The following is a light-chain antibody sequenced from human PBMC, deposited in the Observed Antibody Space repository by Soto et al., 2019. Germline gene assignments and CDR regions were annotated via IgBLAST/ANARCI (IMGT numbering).Light chain of an antibody. J-gene: IGKJ1*01. CDR3: QQYNSYSVT. Sequence: DIQITQSPCTLCASVGERFTVTFRASQNIVTWLAWYQQTPGKAPKVLIYDASTLESGVPSRFSGSGSGTEFTLTINGLQPDDFATYYCQQYNSYSVTFGQGPRWIS. V-gene: IGKV1-5*01. CDR2: DAS. CDR1: QNIVTW.